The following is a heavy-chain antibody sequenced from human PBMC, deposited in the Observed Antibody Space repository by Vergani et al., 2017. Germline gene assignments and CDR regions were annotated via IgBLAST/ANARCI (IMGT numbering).Heavy chain of an antibody. D-gene: IGHD3-3*01. J-gene: IGHJ4*02. Sequence: VQLVESGGGVVQPGRSLRLSCAASGFTFSNAWMSWVRQAPGKGLEWVGRIKSKTDGGTTDYAAPVKGRFTISRDDSKNTLYLQMNSLKTEDTAVYYCTTDRNYDFWKYFDYWGQGTLVTVSS. V-gene: IGHV3-15*01. CDR2: IKSKTDGGTT. CDR3: TTDRNYDFWKYFDY. CDR1: GFTFSNAW.